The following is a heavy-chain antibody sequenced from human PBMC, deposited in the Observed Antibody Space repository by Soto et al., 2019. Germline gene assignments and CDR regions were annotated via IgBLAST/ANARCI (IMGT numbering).Heavy chain of an antibody. Sequence: PSETLSLTCTVSGGSISSYYWSWIRQPPGKGLEWIGYIYYSGSTNYNPSLKSRVTISVDTSKNQFSLKLSSVTAADTAVYYCARDGFLGSGSYYHYHMDVWGQGSKVPVSS. D-gene: IGHD3-10*02. J-gene: IGHJ6*03. CDR3: ARDGFLGSGSYYHYHMDV. CDR1: GGSISSYY. CDR2: IYYSGST. V-gene: IGHV4-59*01.